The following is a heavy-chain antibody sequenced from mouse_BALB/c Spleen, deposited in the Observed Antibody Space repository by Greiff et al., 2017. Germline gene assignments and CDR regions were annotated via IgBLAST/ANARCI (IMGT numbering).Heavy chain of an antibody. V-gene: IGHV1S81*02. Sequence: QVQLQQSGAELVKPGASVKLSCKASGYTFTSYWMHWVKQRPGQGLEWIGEINPSNGRTNYNEKFKSKATLTVDKSSSTAYMQLSSLTSEDSAVYYCARGEDYEGWFAYWGQGTLVTVSA. J-gene: IGHJ3*01. D-gene: IGHD2-4*01. CDR2: INPSNGRT. CDR1: GYTFTSYW. CDR3: ARGEDYEGWFAY.